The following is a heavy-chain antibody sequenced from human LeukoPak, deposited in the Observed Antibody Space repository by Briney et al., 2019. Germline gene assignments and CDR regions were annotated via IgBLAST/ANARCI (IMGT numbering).Heavy chain of an antibody. Sequence: ASVKVSCKASGYTFTGYYMHWVRQAPGQGLEWMGWINPNSGGTNYAQKFQGRVTMTRDTSISTAYMELSRLRSDDTAVYYCASAELWFGELLSGFDPWGQGTLVTVSS. D-gene: IGHD3-10*01. CDR2: INPNSGGT. CDR1: GYTFTGYY. V-gene: IGHV1-2*02. J-gene: IGHJ5*02. CDR3: ASAELWFGELLSGFDP.